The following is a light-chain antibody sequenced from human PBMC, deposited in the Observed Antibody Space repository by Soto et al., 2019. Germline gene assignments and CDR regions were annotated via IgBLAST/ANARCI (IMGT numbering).Light chain of an antibody. Sequence: DIQMTQSPSSVSASVGDRVTITCRASQGINSWLAWYQQKPGKAPKLLIYAASSLQSGVLSRFSGSGSGTDFTLTISSLQPEDFATYYCQQTNSFPPTFGGGTKVEIK. J-gene: IGKJ4*01. CDR1: QGINSW. CDR3: QQTNSFPPT. CDR2: AAS. V-gene: IGKV1-12*01.